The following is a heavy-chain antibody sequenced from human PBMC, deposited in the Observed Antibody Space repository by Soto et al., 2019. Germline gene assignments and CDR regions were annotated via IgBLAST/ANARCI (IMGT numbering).Heavy chain of an antibody. CDR3: ARDGGRHSGGIDY. CDR2: SIPIFGTA. V-gene: IGHV1-69*01. Sequence: QVQLVQSGAEVKKPGSSVKVSCKASGGTFSSYSINWVRQAPGQGLEWMGESIPIFGTANYAQQFQGRVTITAEESTSTAYMELSSLRSEDTAGYYCARDGGRHSGGIDYWGQGTLVTVSS. CDR1: GGTFSSYS. D-gene: IGHD1-26*01. J-gene: IGHJ4*02.